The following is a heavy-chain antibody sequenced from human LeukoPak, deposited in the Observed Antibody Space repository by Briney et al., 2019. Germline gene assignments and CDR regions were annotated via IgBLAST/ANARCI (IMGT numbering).Heavy chain of an antibody. Sequence: GGSLRLSCAASGFTFSSYSMNWVRQAPGKGLEWVSSISSSSSYIYYADSVKGRFTISRDNAKNSLYLQMNSLRAEDTAVYYCARLLLGIYAFDIWGRGTMVTVSS. CDR2: ISSSSSYI. V-gene: IGHV3-21*01. CDR3: ARLLLGIYAFDI. J-gene: IGHJ3*02. D-gene: IGHD7-27*01. CDR1: GFTFSSYS.